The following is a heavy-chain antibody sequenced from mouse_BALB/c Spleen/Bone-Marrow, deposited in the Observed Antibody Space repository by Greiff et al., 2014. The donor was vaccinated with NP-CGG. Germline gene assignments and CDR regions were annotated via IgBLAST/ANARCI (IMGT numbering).Heavy chain of an antibody. Sequence: QVQLQQSGAELAKPGASVKMFCKASGYTFTTYWIHWAKQRPGQGLEWIGYINPSTGNTEYNQKFRDRATLTADKSSSTPYMQLSSLTSEDSAVYYCARGLRDWYFDVWGAGTTVTVSS. D-gene: IGHD2-4*01. CDR3: ARGLRDWYFDV. J-gene: IGHJ1*01. V-gene: IGHV1-7*01. CDR1: GYTFTTYW. CDR2: INPSTGNT.